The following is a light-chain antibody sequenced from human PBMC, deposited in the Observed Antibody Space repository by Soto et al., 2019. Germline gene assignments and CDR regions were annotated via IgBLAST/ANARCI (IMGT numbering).Light chain of an antibody. CDR2: DAS. J-gene: IGKJ2*01. CDR1: QSVSSS. CDR3: QQRSNWPRT. V-gene: IGKV3-11*01. Sequence: ELVLTQSPATLSLSPGERATLSCRASQSVSSSLAWYQQKPGQAPRLLIYDASNRATGIPARFSGSGSGTDITLTIGSLEPEDFAVYYCQQRSNWPRTFGQGNKLAIK.